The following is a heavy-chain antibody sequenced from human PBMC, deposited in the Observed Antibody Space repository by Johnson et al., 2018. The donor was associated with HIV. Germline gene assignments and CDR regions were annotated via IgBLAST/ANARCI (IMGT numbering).Heavy chain of an antibody. CDR2: ISYDGSNK. J-gene: IGHJ3*02. CDR1: GFTFSNYG. D-gene: IGHD6-13*01. V-gene: IGHV3-30*19. CDR3: AKVAVATAAGGVGLNI. Sequence: QVQLVESGGGVVQPGRSLRLSCAASGFTFSNYGMHWVRQAPGKGLEWVAVISYDGSNKYYADSVKGRFTISRDLSNNTLFLQMNSLRADATAVYYCAKVAVATAAGGVGLNIWGPGTMVTVSS.